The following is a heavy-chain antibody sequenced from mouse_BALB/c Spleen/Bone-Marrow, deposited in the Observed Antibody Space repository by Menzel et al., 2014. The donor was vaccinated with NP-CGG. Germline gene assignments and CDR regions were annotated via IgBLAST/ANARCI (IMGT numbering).Heavy chain of an antibody. D-gene: IGHD1-1*01. J-gene: IGHJ4*01. CDR3: ARRGDYYGAMDY. CDR1: GYTFTNYW. Sequence: VQGVESGAELVKPGASVKLSCEASGYTFTNYWMHWVNQRPGQGLEWIGEINPTNGRSNYNEKFKSKATLTVDKSSSTAYMQLSSPTSEDSAVYYCARRGDYYGAMDYWGQGTSVTVSS. V-gene: IGHV1S81*02. CDR2: INPTNGRS.